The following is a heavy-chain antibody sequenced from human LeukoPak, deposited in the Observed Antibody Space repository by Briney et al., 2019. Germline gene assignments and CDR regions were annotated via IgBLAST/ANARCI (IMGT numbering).Heavy chain of an antibody. V-gene: IGHV3-23*01. CDR2: ISSSGGNT. CDR3: AKGSPSAPVTSV. CDR1: GFTFSSYT. J-gene: IGHJ4*02. D-gene: IGHD4-17*01. Sequence: GGSLRLSCAASGFTFSSYTMSWVRQAPGKGLEWVSTISSSGGNTYYVDSVKGWFTISRDNSKSTLYLQVNSLRAEDTAVYYCAKGSPSAPVTSVWGQGTLVTVSS.